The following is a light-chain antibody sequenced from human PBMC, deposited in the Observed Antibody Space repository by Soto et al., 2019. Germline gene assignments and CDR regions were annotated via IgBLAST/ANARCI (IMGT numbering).Light chain of an antibody. J-gene: IGKJ3*01. CDR1: QSVNNN. CDR3: QQYNKWPLT. V-gene: IGKV3-15*01. CDR2: AAS. Sequence: EIVMTQSPATLSVSPGERATLSCRASQSVNNNLAWYQQKPGQAPRLLIYAASTRATGIPARFSGSGSGTDFTLTISSLQSEDFAVYYCQQYNKWPLTFGPGTKVDIK.